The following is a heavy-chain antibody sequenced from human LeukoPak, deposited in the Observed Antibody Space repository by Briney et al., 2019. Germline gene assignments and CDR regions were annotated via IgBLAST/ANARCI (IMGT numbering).Heavy chain of an antibody. CDR2: IYYSGST. V-gene: IGHV4-61*01. CDR1: GYSISSGYY. CDR3: ARDRYDYVWGSYPSHGYAFDI. Sequence: SETLSLTCAVSGYSISSGYYWGWIRQPPGKGLEWIGYIYYSGSTNYNPSLKSRVTISVDTSKNQFSLKLSSVTAADTAVYYCARDRYDYVWGSYPSHGYAFDIWGQGTMVTVSS. J-gene: IGHJ3*02. D-gene: IGHD3-16*02.